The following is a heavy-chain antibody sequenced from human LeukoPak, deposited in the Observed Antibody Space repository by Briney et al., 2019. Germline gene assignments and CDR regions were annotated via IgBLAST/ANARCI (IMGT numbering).Heavy chain of an antibody. CDR3: ARVQTLKAASRDAFDI. D-gene: IGHD6-6*01. Sequence: SETLSLTCTVSGGSISSSSYYWGWIRQPPGKGLEWIGSIYYSGSTYYNPSLKSRVTISVDTSKNQFSLKLSSVTAADTAVYYCARVQTLKAASRDAFDIWGQGTMVTVSS. CDR2: IYYSGST. CDR1: GGSISSSSYY. J-gene: IGHJ3*02. V-gene: IGHV4-39*07.